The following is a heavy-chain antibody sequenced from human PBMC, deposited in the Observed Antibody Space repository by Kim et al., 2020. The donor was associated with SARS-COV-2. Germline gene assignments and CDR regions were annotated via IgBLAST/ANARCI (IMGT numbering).Heavy chain of an antibody. J-gene: IGHJ3*02. Sequence: GGSLRLSCAASGFTFSSYDMHWVRQATGKGLEWVSAIGTAGDTYYPGSVKGRFTISRENAKNSLYLQMNSLRAGDTAVYYCARETSYYDSSGYYRGAFDIWGQGTMVTVSS. CDR3: ARETSYYDSSGYYRGAFDI. V-gene: IGHV3-13*01. CDR1: GFTFSSYD. CDR2: IGTAGDT. D-gene: IGHD3-22*01.